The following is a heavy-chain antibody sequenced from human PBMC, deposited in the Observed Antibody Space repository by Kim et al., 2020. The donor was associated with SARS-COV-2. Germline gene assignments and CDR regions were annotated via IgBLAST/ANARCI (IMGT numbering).Heavy chain of an antibody. J-gene: IGHJ1*01. CDR2: INPDGTAT. CDR3: TIGGADGGYSTWGC. Sequence: GGSLRLSCAASGFTFSGYWMHWVRQVPGKGLEWVSRINPDGTATTYADSVQGRFTISRDNAKNTLYLSMNSLTGDDMAVYYCTIGGADGGYSTWGCWGQG. D-gene: IGHD2-21*02. CDR1: GFTFSGYW. V-gene: IGHV3-74*01.